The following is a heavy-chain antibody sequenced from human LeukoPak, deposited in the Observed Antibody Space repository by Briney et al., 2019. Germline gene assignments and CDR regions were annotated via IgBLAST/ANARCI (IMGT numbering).Heavy chain of an antibody. CDR2: INHSGST. CDR3: ARVSSGYYYFRNDAFDI. CDR1: GVSFSGYY. J-gene: IGHJ3*02. V-gene: IGHV4-34*01. Sequence: SETLSLTCAVYGVSFSGYYWSWIRQPPGKGLEWIGEINHSGSTNYNPSLKSRVTISVDTSKNQFSLKLSSVTAADTAVYYCARVSSGYYYFRNDAFDIWGQGTMVTVSS. D-gene: IGHD3-22*01.